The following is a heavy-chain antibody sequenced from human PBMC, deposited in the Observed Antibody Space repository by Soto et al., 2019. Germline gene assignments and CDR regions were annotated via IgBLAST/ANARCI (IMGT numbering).Heavy chain of an antibody. CDR1: GGTFSRSA. CDR2: IIPFFGTA. D-gene: IGHD6-19*01. J-gene: IGHJ4*02. Sequence: QVQLEQSGAEVRKPGSSVKVSCKASGGTFSRSAISWVRQAPRQGLEWMGGIIPFFGTANYAQKFHGRVTITADEPTGTAYMELSSLTSEDTAIYYCAKFAESSGYFDYWGQGALITVSS. CDR3: AKFAESSGYFDY. V-gene: IGHV1-69*01.